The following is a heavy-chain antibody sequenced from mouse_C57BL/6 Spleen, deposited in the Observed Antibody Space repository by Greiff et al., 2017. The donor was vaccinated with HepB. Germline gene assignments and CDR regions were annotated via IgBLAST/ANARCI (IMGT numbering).Heavy chain of an antibody. J-gene: IGHJ2*01. CDR1: GFTFSDYY. V-gene: IGHV5-16*01. CDR3: ARGGPRGDYFDY. CDR2: INYDGSST. D-gene: IGHD3-3*01. Sequence: EVMLVESEGGLVQPGSSMKLSCTASGFTFSDYYMAWVRQVPEKGLEWVANINYDGSSTYYLDSLKSRFIISRDNAKNILYLQMSSLKSEDTATYYCARGGPRGDYFDYWGQGTTLTVSS.